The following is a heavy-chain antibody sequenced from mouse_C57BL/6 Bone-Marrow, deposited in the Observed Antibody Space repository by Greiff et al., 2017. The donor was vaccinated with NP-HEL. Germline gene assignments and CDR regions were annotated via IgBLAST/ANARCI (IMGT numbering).Heavy chain of an antibody. CDR3: TTGDGYFDV. D-gene: IGHD3-3*01. Sequence: VQLQQSGAELVRPGASVKLSCTASGFNIKDDYMHWVKQRPEQGLEWIGWIDPENGDTEYASKFQGKATITADTSSNTAYLQRSSLTSEDTAVYYCTTGDGYFDVWGTGTTVTVSS. CDR1: GFNIKDDY. V-gene: IGHV14-4*01. CDR2: IDPENGDT. J-gene: IGHJ1*03.